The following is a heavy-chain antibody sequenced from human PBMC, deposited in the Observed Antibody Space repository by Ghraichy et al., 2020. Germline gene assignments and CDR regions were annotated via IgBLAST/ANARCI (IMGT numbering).Heavy chain of an antibody. V-gene: IGHV2-5*02. D-gene: IGHD2-2*01. CDR2: IYWDDDK. Sequence: SGPTLVKPTQTLTLTCTFSGFSLSTSGVGVGWIRQPPGKALEWLALIYWDDDKRYSPSLKSRLTITKDTSKNQVVLTMTNMDPVDTATNYCARRYCSSTSCYWGRDAFDIWGQGTMVTVSS. CDR3: ARRYCSSTSCYWGRDAFDI. CDR1: GFSLSTSGVG. J-gene: IGHJ3*02.